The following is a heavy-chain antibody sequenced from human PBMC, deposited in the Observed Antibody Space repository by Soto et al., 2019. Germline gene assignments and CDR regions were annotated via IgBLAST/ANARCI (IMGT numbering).Heavy chain of an antibody. J-gene: IGHJ4*02. CDR1: GFIFSGSA. CDR2: ILSKAGNYAT. CDR3: IRGGSPYYYDY. Sequence: EVQLVESGGGLVQPGGSLKLSCAASGFIFSGSAAHWVRQASGKGLEWVGHILSKAGNYATAYPASMKGRFTISRDDSENTAFLQMNSLKTEDTAVYYCIRGGSPYYYDYWGQGTLVAVSS. V-gene: IGHV3-73*01.